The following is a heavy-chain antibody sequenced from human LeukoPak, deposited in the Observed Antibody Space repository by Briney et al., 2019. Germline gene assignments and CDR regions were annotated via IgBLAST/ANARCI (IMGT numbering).Heavy chain of an antibody. CDR3: ARGVGSGYTDY. CDR1: GGSIRSHY. Sequence: SETLSLTCSVSGGSIRSHYWSWIRQPPGKGLEWIGFISYSGNTNYNPSLKSRVTISLDTSKNQFSLKLISVTAADTAVYYCARGVGSGYTDYWGQGALVTVSS. CDR2: ISYSGNT. D-gene: IGHD3-22*01. V-gene: IGHV4-59*11. J-gene: IGHJ4*02.